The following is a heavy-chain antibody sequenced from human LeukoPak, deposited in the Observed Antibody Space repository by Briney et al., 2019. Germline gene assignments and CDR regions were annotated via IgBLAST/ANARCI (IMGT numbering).Heavy chain of an antibody. CDR2: IWYDGSNK. Sequence: GGSLRLSCAASGFTFRSYGTHWVRQAPGKGLEWVAVIWYDGSNKYYADSVKGRFTISRDNSENTLYLQMNSLRAEDTALYYCASDGIAVDRGIGYFDYWGQGTLVTVSS. D-gene: IGHD6-13*01. CDR3: ASDGIAVDRGIGYFDY. CDR1: GFTFRSYG. J-gene: IGHJ4*02. V-gene: IGHV3-33*01.